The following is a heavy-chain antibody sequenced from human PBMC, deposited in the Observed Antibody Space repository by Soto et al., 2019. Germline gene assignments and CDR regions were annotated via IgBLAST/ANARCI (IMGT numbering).Heavy chain of an antibody. CDR3: ARARPGSYFVLEY. Sequence: ASETLSLTCAVYGGSFTGYHWSWIRQPPGKGLEWIGEINHSGSTNYNPSLKSRVTISLDRSKNQFSLKVSSVTAADTAVYYCARARPGSYFVLEYWGLGTLVTVSS. D-gene: IGHD3-10*01. J-gene: IGHJ4*02. CDR2: INHSGST. CDR1: GGSFTGYH. V-gene: IGHV4-34*01.